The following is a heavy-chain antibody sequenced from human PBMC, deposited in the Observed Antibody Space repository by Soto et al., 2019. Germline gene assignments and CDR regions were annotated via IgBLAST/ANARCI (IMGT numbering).Heavy chain of an antibody. V-gene: IGHV3-23*01. Sequence: PGGSLRLSCAASGFTFSRYAMSWVRQAPGRGLDWVSGITGSGSITYYAASVKGRFTISRDHSKNTVYLQMNSLRAEDTALYYCARVGGGSGWHDNAFGIWGQGKMVNVS. CDR3: ARVGGGSGWHDNAFGI. J-gene: IGHJ3*02. CDR2: ITGSGSIT. D-gene: IGHD3-16*01. CDR1: GFTFSRYA.